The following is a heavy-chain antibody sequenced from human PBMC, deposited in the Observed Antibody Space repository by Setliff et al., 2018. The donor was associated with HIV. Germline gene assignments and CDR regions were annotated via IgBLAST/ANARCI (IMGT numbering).Heavy chain of an antibody. CDR1: GGTFSSYA. Sequence: SVKVSCKASGGTFSSYALSWVRQAPGQGLEWMGGIMPIFGTANYAQKFQGRLTITADASTRTAYMELSSLRSEDTAVYYCATNREQLTMTYYYYYMDVWGKGTTVTVSS. CDR3: ATNREQLTMTYYYYYMDV. CDR2: IMPIFGTA. D-gene: IGHD6-13*01. J-gene: IGHJ6*03. V-gene: IGHV1-69*13.